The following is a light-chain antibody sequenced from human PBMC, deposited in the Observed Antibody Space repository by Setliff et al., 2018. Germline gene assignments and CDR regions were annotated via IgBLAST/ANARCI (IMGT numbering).Light chain of an antibody. Sequence: QSALTQPTSVSGSPGQSITISCTGTSSDIGGYNYVSWCQQHPGKAPKLMIYDVSQRPSGVSDRFSGSKSGNTASLTISGLQAEDEADYYCQSYDSSLSGSVFGGGTKVTVL. CDR2: DVS. V-gene: IGLV2-14*03. CDR1: SSDIGGYNY. J-gene: IGLJ3*02. CDR3: QSYDSSLSGSV.